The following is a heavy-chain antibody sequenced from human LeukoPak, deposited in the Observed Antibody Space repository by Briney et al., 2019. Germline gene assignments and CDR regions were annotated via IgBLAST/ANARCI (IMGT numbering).Heavy chain of an antibody. V-gene: IGHV3-23*01. CDR3: AKESTYYDILTGLYYFDY. J-gene: IGHJ4*02. CDR2: ISGSGGST. Sequence: GGSLRLSCAASGFTSSSYAMSWVRQAPGKGLEWVSTISGSGGSTYYADSVKGRFTISRDNSKNTLYLQMNSLRAEDTAVYYCAKESTYYDILTGLYYFDYWGQGTLVTVSS. CDR1: GFTSSSYA. D-gene: IGHD3-9*01.